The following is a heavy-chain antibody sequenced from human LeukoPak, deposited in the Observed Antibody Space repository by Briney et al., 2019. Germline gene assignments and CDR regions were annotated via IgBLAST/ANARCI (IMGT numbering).Heavy chain of an antibody. Sequence: ASVKVSCKASGYTFTSYAMNWVRQAPGQGLEWMGWINTNTGNPTYAQGFTGRFVFSLDTSVSTAYLQISSLKAEDTAVYYCARVYDILTGYHYYYYGMDVWGQGTTVTVSS. CDR2: INTNTGNP. D-gene: IGHD3-9*01. V-gene: IGHV7-4-1*02. CDR1: GYTFTSYA. CDR3: ARVYDILTGYHYYYYGMDV. J-gene: IGHJ6*02.